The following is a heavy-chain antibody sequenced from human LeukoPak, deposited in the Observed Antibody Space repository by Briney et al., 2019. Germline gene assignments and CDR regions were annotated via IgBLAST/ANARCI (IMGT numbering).Heavy chain of an antibody. Sequence: GGSLRLSCAASGFRFSSHWMSWVRQAPGKGLEWVANIKHDGTEAYYVDSVKGRFTISRDNAKNSLYLQMNSLRAEDTAVYYCARTTAQVVPAAIGDYWGQGTLVTVSS. V-gene: IGHV3-7*01. CDR3: ARTTAQVVPAAIGDY. CDR1: GFRFSSHW. CDR2: IKHDGTEA. J-gene: IGHJ4*02. D-gene: IGHD2-2*01.